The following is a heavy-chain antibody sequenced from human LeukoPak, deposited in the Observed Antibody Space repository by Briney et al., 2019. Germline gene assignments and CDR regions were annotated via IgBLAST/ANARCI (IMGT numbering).Heavy chain of an antibody. V-gene: IGHV3-30*18. CDR1: GFTFSSYG. CDR3: AKEHRGDYFDY. CDR2: ISYDGSNK. D-gene: IGHD3-10*01. Sequence: GGSLRLSCAASGFTFSSYGMHWVRQAPGKGLEWVAVISYDGSNKYYADSVKGRFTISRDNSKNTLYLQMNSLRAADTAVYYCAKEHRGDYFDYWGQGTLVTVSS. J-gene: IGHJ4*02.